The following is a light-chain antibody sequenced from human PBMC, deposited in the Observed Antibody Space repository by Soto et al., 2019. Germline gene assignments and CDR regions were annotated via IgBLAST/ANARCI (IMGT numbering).Light chain of an antibody. J-gene: IGLJ1*01. Sequence: QSALAQPASVSGSPGQSITISCTGTSSDVGGYNYVSWFQQHPGKAPKLKIYEVSNRPSGVSNRFSGSKSGYTASLTISELQAEDEADDYCTSFTNTITRYAFGTGTKVTVL. CDR1: SSDVGGYNY. CDR2: EVS. V-gene: IGLV2-14*03. CDR3: TSFTNTITRYA.